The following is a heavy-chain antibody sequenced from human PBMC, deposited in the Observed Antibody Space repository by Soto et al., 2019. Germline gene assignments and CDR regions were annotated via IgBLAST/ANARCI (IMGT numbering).Heavy chain of an antibody. CDR3: ARARGGSGLDDY. Sequence: GGSLRLSCAASGFTFSSYSMNWVRQAPGKGLEWVSYISSSSTIYYADSVKGRFTISRDNAKNSLYLQMNSLRAEDTAVYYCARARGGSGLDDYWGQGTLVTVSS. CDR1: GFTFSSYS. V-gene: IGHV3-48*01. J-gene: IGHJ4*02. CDR2: ISSSSTI. D-gene: IGHD6-19*01.